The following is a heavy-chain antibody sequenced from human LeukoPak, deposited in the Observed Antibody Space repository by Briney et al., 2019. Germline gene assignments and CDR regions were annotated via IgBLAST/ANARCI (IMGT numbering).Heavy chain of an antibody. Sequence: GGSLRLSCAASGFTFDDYSMSWVRQAPGKGLEWVSGINWNGGSTGYADSVKGRFTTSRDNAKNSLYLQMNSLRAEDTALYYCAREVVPAAMVRYYYMDVWGKGTTVTVSS. CDR3: AREVVPAAMVRYYYMDV. V-gene: IGHV3-20*04. D-gene: IGHD2-2*01. CDR1: GFTFDDYS. CDR2: INWNGGST. J-gene: IGHJ6*03.